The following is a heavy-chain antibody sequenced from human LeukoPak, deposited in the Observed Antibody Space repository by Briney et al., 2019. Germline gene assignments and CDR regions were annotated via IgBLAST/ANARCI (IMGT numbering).Heavy chain of an antibody. V-gene: IGHV4-39*07. Sequence: SETLSLTCTVSGGSISSSSYYWGWIRQPPGKGLEWIGSIYYSGITYYNPSLKSRVTISVDTSKNQFSLKLSSVTAADTAVYYCAGRLWRRDGYNLSAFDIWGQGTMVTVSS. J-gene: IGHJ3*02. D-gene: IGHD5-24*01. CDR2: IYYSGIT. CDR1: GGSISSSSYY. CDR3: AGRLWRRDGYNLSAFDI.